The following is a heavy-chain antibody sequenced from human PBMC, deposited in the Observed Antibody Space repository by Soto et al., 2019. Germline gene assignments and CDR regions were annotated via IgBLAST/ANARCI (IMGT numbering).Heavy chain of an antibody. D-gene: IGHD1-26*01. CDR1: GFIFENFG. J-gene: IGHJ5*02. CDR3: AKNQGVELVPLATVDWFDP. CDR2: ISGSGFKK. V-gene: IGHV3-23*01. Sequence: EVVLLESGGGLEQPGGSLRLSCAASGFIFENFGMSWVRQAPGKGLEWISSISGSGFKKYYADSVKGRFTISGDNSKSTVYLEVKNLSAEDTAVYHCAKNQGVELVPLATVDWFDPWGQGSVVTVSS.